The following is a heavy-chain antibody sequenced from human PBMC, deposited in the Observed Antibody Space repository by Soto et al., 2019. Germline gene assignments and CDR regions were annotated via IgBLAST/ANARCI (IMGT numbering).Heavy chain of an antibody. V-gene: IGHV1-8*01. D-gene: IGHD3-22*01. CDR1: GYTFTSYD. J-gene: IGHJ4*02. CDR3: ARIAGDDSSGFFLYYLDY. Sequence: ASVKVSCKASGYTFTSYDINWVRQATGQGLEWMGWMNPNSGNTGYAQKFQGRVTMTRNTSISTAYMELSSLRSEDTAVYYCARIAGDDSSGFFLYYLDYWGQGTLVTVSS. CDR2: MNPNSGNT.